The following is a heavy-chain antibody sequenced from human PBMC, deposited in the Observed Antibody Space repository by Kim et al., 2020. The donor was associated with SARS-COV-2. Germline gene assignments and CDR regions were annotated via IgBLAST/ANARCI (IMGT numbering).Heavy chain of an antibody. Sequence: SETLSLTCTVSGGSISSYYWSWIRQPPGKGLEWIGYIYYSGSTNYNPSLKSRVTISVDTSKNQFSLKLSSVTAADTAAYYCARGPGTDTPTYYYDSSGSPGGMDVWGQGTTVTVSS. CDR2: IYYSGST. CDR3: ARGPGTDTPTYYYDSSGSPGGMDV. J-gene: IGHJ6*02. CDR1: GGSISSYY. V-gene: IGHV4-59*13. D-gene: IGHD3-22*01.